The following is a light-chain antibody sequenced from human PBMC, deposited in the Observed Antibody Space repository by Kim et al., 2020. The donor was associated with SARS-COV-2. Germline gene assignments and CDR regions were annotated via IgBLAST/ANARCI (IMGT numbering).Light chain of an antibody. J-gene: IGKJ1*01. CDR2: DAS. CDR1: QSVSSY. CDR3: QQRSNWRA. Sequence: EIVLTQSPATLSLYPGERATLSCRASQSVSSYLAWYQQKPGQAPRRLIYDASNRATGIPARFSGSGSGTDFTLTISSLEPEDFAVYYCQQRSNWRAFGQGTKVDIK. V-gene: IGKV3-11*01.